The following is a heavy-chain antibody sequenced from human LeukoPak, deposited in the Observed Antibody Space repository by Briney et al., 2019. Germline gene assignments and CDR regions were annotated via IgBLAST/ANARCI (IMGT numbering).Heavy chain of an antibody. V-gene: IGHV3-48*01. CDR1: GFTFSSYS. J-gene: IGHJ4*02. Sequence: PGGSLRLSCAASGFTFSSYSMNWVRQAPGKGLEWVSYISSSSTTIYYADSVKGRLTISRDNGKNSLYLQMNSLRAEDTAVYYCARRDYFDYWGQGTLVTVSS. CDR3: ARRDYFDY. CDR2: ISSSSTTI.